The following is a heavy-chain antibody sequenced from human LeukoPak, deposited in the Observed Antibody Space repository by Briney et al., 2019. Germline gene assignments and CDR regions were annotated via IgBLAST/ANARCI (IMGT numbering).Heavy chain of an antibody. CDR2: ISSSGSTI. Sequence: GGSLRLSCAASGFTFSDYYMSWIRQAPGKGLEWVSYISSSGSTIYYADSVKGRFTISRDNAKNSLYLQMNSLRAEDTAVYYCARSLRRDDYDFWSGYSPRGVIYGMDVWGQGTTVAVSS. J-gene: IGHJ6*02. V-gene: IGHV3-11*04. CDR3: ARSLRRDDYDFWSGYSPRGVIYGMDV. D-gene: IGHD3-3*01. CDR1: GFTFSDYY.